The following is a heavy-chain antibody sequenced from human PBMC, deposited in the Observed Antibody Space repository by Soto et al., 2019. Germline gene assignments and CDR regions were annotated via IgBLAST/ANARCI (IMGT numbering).Heavy chain of an antibody. CDR2: IYSDGGT. V-gene: IGHV3-66*01. J-gene: IGHJ4*02. Sequence: GGSLRLSCAASGVTVSNNDLSWVRQAPGKGLQWVSLIYSDGGTDYAESVKGRFTISRDNSKNTLYLQMNSLKAEDTAIYYCATRMTTAPYWGQGTLVTVSS. D-gene: IGHD4-17*01. CDR1: GVTVSNND. CDR3: ATRMTTAPY.